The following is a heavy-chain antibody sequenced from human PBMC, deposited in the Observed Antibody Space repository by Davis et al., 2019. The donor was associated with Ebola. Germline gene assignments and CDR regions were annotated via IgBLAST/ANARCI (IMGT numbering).Heavy chain of an antibody. CDR2: ISGSGGST. Sequence: PGGSLRLSCAASGFTFSSYAMSWVRQAPGKGLEWVSAISGSGGSTYYADSVKGRFTISRDNSKNTLYLQMNSLRAEDTAVYYCAKDQPKEFERWLQLGRDDAFDIWGQGTMVTVSS. V-gene: IGHV3-23*01. D-gene: IGHD5-24*01. CDR3: AKDQPKEFERWLQLGRDDAFDI. J-gene: IGHJ3*02. CDR1: GFTFSSYA.